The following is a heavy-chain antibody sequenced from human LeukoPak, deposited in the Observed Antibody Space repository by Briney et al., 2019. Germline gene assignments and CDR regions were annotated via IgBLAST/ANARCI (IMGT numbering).Heavy chain of an antibody. CDR1: GGTFSSYA. CDR3: ARHYYYDSSGYYGGYAFDI. Sequence: ASVKVSCKASGGTFSSYAISWVRQAPGQGLEWMGGIIPIFGTANYAQKFQGRVTITADESTSTAYMELSSLRSEDTAVYYCARHYYYDSSGYYGGYAFDIWGQGTMVTVSS. J-gene: IGHJ3*02. V-gene: IGHV1-69*13. D-gene: IGHD3-22*01. CDR2: IIPIFGTA.